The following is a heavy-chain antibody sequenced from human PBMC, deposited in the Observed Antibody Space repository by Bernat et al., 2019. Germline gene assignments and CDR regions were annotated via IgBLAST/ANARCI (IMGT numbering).Heavy chain of an antibody. V-gene: IGHV3-30*18. D-gene: IGHD3-22*01. J-gene: IGHJ4*02. CDR3: AKRHGADVYDIDY. Sequence: QVQLVESGGGVVQPGRSLRLSCAASGFTFSSYGMHWVRQAPGKGLEWVAVISYDGSNKYYTDSVKGRFTISRDNFKNTLYLQMDGLTYEDTAVYYCAKRHGADVYDIDYWGQGTLVTVSS. CDR2: ISYDGSNK. CDR1: GFTFSSYG.